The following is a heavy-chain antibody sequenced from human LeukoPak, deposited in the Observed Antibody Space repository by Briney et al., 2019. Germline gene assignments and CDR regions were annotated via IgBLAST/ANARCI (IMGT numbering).Heavy chain of an antibody. J-gene: IGHJ6*03. Sequence: SQTLSLTCAVYGVSLRGYYWSWIRQSPEKGLEWIGEISHEGDSIYNPSLKSRLTLSVDMSKNQFSLNLRSVTAADTAVYYCARGRNFVSVFYFDVWGKGTTVIVSS. CDR2: ISHEGDS. CDR1: GVSLRGYY. CDR3: ARGRNFVSVFYFDV. V-gene: IGHV4-34*01. D-gene: IGHD1-7*01.